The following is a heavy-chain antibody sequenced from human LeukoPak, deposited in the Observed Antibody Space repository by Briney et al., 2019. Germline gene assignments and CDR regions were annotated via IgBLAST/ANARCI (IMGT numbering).Heavy chain of an antibody. CDR3: ARGGDYPGNWFDP. CDR1: GGTFSSYA. V-gene: IGHV1-69*04. D-gene: IGHD4-17*01. Sequence: SVKVSCKASGGTFSSYAISWVRQAPGQGVEWMGRIIPILGIANYAQKFQGRVTITADKSTSTAYMELSSLRSEDTAVYYCARGGDYPGNWFDPWGQGTLVTVSS. J-gene: IGHJ5*02. CDR2: IIPILGIA.